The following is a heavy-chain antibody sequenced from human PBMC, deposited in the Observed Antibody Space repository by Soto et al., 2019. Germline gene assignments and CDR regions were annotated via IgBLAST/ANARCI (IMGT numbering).Heavy chain of an antibody. CDR3: ARGQRFSDWFDP. J-gene: IGHJ5*02. D-gene: IGHD3-3*01. Sequence: PSLTRSGSGCTISGYYWTWIRQPAGKGLEWIGRIYSSGNTKYNPSLQSRVTMSLDTSNNQFSLRLTSVTPADTAVYYCARGQRFSDWFDPWGQGTLVTVPQ. V-gene: IGHV4-4*07. CDR1: GCTISGYY. CDR2: IYSSGNT.